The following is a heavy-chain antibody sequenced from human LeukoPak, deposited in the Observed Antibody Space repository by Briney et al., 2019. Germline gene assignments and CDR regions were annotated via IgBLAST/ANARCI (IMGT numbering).Heavy chain of an antibody. CDR2: INHSGST. D-gene: IGHD3-10*01. J-gene: IGHJ5*02. CDR1: GGSFSGYY. Sequence: SETLSLTCAVYGGSFSGYYWSWIRQPPGKGLEWIGEINHSGSTNYNPSLKSRVTISVDTSKNQFSLKLSSVTAADTAVYYCARRTITMVRGVTNWFDPWGQGTLVTVSS. V-gene: IGHV4-34*01. CDR3: ARRTITMVRGVTNWFDP.